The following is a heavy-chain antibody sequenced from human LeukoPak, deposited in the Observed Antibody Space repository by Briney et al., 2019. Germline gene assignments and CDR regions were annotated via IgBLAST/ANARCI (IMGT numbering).Heavy chain of an antibody. CDR3: ARGPKYSSGWYYSDAFDI. J-gene: IGHJ3*02. V-gene: IGHV4-34*01. Sequence: PSETLSLTCAVYGGSFSGYYWSWIRQPPGKGLEWIGEINHSGSTNYNPSLKSRVTISVDTSKNQFSLKLSSVTAADTAVYYCARGPKYSSGWYYSDAFDIWGQGTMVTVSS. CDR2: INHSGST. CDR1: GGSFSGYY. D-gene: IGHD6-19*01.